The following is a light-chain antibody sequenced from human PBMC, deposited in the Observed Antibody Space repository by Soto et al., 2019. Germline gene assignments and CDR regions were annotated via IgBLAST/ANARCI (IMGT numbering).Light chain of an antibody. V-gene: IGKV3-20*01. J-gene: IGKJ1*01. CDR1: QSVTSNY. CDR3: HQYGSAITWT. Sequence: EVVLTQSPGTVSLSPGERATLSCRASQSVTSNYLAWYQQKPGQAPRLLIYAASSRATGIPDRFSGSGSGTDLTLRISRLEPEDFAVYYCHQYGSAITWTFGQGTKVEIK. CDR2: AAS.